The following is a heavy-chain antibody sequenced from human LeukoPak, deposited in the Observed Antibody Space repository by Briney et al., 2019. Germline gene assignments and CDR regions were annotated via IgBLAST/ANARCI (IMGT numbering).Heavy chain of an antibody. J-gene: IGHJ4*02. CDR3: ARQNPAASGQGLDY. CDR2: IHYSGNT. Sequence: SETLSLTCTVSGGSISGYYWSWIRQPPGKGLEWIGYIHYSGNTNYNPSLKSRVTLSVDTSKNQFSLDLTSVTAADTAVYYCARQNPAASGQGLDYWGQGTLVTVSS. D-gene: IGHD6-13*01. V-gene: IGHV4-59*08. CDR1: GGSISGYY.